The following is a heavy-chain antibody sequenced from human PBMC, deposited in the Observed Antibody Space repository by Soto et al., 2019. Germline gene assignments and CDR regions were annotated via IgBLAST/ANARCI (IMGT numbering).Heavy chain of an antibody. V-gene: IGHV3-9*01. CDR3: AKGGYSYGRGWFDP. CDR2: ISWNSGSI. Sequence: EVQLVESGGGLVQPGRSLRLSCAASGFTFDDYAMHWVRQAPGKGLEWVSGISWNSGSIGYADSVKGRFTISRDNAKNSLYLQMNSLRAEDTALYYCAKGGYSYGRGWFDPWGQGTLVTVSS. J-gene: IGHJ5*02. D-gene: IGHD5-18*01. CDR1: GFTFDDYA.